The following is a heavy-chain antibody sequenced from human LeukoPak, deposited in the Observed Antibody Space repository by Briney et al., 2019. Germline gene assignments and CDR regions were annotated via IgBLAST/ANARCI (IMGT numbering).Heavy chain of an antibody. V-gene: IGHV3-48*01. CDR1: GFTFTSYT. J-gene: IGHJ6*02. CDR3: ARGALSGYTYALDV. D-gene: IGHD5-24*01. CDR2: IGTSGGVV. Sequence: GGSLRLSCAASGFTFTSYTMNWVRQAPGKGLEWISYIGTSGGVVSYTDSVRGRFTISTDSAKNSLYLQMNTLKVEDTAVYYCARGALSGYTYALDVWGRGTTATVTS.